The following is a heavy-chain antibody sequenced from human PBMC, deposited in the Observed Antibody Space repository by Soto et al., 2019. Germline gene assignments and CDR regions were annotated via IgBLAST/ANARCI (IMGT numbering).Heavy chain of an antibody. CDR3: ATLPDRGIAAALDS. J-gene: IGHJ4*02. D-gene: IGHD6-13*01. CDR1: TFTFTDYA. V-gene: IGHV3-23*01. CDR2: ISGSGGTT. Sequence: EVQLLESGGGLVRPGGSLRLSCVASTFTFTDYAMSWVRQAPGEGLEWVSGISGSGGTTYYAESVKGRFSISRDNSKNTLYLHLNNLRVEDTAIYYCATLPDRGIAAALDSWGQGTLVTVSS.